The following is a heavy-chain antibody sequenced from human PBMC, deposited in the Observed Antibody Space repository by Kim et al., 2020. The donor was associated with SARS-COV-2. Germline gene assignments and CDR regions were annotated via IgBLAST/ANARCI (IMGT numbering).Heavy chain of an antibody. Sequence: RVTISVDTSKNQFSLKLSSVTAADTAVYYCARHRGRAAAGTNEPYWYFDLWGRGTLVTVSS. V-gene: IGHV4-39*01. J-gene: IGHJ2*01. D-gene: IGHD6-13*01. CDR3: ARHRGRAAAGTNEPYWYFDL.